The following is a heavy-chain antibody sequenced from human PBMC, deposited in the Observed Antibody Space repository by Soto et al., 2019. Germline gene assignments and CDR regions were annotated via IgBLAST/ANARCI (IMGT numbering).Heavy chain of an antibody. D-gene: IGHD3-10*01. CDR1: GGSISSYY. CDR2: IYDNGST. CDR3: ARGDPLLWFGEKVYYGMDV. J-gene: IGHJ6*02. V-gene: IGHV4-59*01. Sequence: QVQLQESGPGLVKPSETLSLTCTVSGGSISSYYWSWLRQPPGKGLEWIGYIYDNGSTNYNPSLRSCVSISVDTSRTQFALKLSSVTAADTAVYYCARGDPLLWFGEKVYYGMDVWGQGTTVTVSS.